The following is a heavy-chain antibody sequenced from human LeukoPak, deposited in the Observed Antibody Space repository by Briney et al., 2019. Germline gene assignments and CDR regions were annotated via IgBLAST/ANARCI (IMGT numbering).Heavy chain of an antibody. CDR3: ARSCGYSYDSSQCWFDP. CDR2: IYPGDSDT. D-gene: IGHD5-12*01. V-gene: IGHV5-51*01. J-gene: IGHJ5*02. CDR1: GYSFTSYW. Sequence: GESLKISCKGSGYSFTSYWIGWVRQMPGKGLEWMGIIYPGDSDTRYSPSFQGQVTISADKSISTAYLQWSSLKASDTAMYYCARSCGYSYDSSQCWFDPWGQGTLVTVSS.